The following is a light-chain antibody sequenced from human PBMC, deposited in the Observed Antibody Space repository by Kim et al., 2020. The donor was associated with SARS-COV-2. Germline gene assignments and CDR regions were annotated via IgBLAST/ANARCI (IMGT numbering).Light chain of an antibody. CDR1: SKNVGDQG. CDR2: RNN. Sequence: QTATLTCTGNSKNVGDQGAAWLQQHQGHPPKLLSYRNNNRPSGISERLSASRSGNTASLTITGLQPEDEADYYCSAWDSSLSAWVFGGGTQLTVL. V-gene: IGLV10-54*01. CDR3: SAWDSSLSAWV. J-gene: IGLJ3*02.